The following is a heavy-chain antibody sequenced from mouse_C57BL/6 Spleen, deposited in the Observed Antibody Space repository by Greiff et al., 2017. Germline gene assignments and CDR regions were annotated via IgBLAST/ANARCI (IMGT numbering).Heavy chain of an antibody. D-gene: IGHD1-1*01. V-gene: IGHV1-63*01. CDR2: IYPGGGYP. CDR3: ARVYGSTLYYFDY. J-gene: IGHJ2*01. Sequence: VQLQPSGAELVRPGTSVKMSCKASGYTFTNYWIGWAKQRPGHGLEWIGDIYPGGGYPNYNEKFKGKATLTADKSSSTAYMQLSSLTSEDSAIYYCARVYGSTLYYFDYWGQGTTLTVSS. CDR1: GYTFTNYW.